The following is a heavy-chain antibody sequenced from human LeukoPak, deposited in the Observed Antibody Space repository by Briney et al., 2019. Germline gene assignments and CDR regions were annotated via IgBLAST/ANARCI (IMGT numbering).Heavy chain of an antibody. D-gene: IGHD1-7*01. CDR3: AKEGVTGTRFDY. CDR2: ISGSGTGT. V-gene: IGHV3-23*01. Sequence: SGGSLRLSCAASGFTFSSSAMSWVRQAPGKGLYWVSAISGSGTGTYYADSVKGRFTISRDNSKNTLYLQMNSLRAEDTAVYYCAKEGVTGTRFDYWGQGTLVTVSS. J-gene: IGHJ4*02. CDR1: GFTFSSSA.